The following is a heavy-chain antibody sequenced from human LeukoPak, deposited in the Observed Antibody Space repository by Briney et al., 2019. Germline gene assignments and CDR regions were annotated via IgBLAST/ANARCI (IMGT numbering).Heavy chain of an antibody. CDR3: ARERRVVPAARL. CDR1: GGSISSGDYY. J-gene: IGHJ3*01. Sequence: SETLSLTCTVSGGSISSGDYYWSWIRQPPGKGLEWIGYIYYSGSTYYNPSLKSRVTRSVDTSKNQFSLKLSSVTAADTAVYYCARERRVVPAARLWGQGTMVTVSS. D-gene: IGHD2-2*01. V-gene: IGHV4-30-4*01. CDR2: IYYSGST.